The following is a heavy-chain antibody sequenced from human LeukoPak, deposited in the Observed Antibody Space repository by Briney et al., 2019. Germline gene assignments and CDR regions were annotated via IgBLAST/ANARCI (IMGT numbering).Heavy chain of an antibody. J-gene: IGHJ4*02. CDR1: GFTFNNYA. D-gene: IGHD6-13*01. CDR3: AKDRLLAAQNGH. CDR2: ISDSGGHT. Sequence: PGGSLRLSCAASGFTFNNYAMSWVRQAPGKGLEWVSAISDSGGHTSYADSVQGRFTISRDNSNNTLFLQMNSLRAGDTAVYYCAKDRLLAAQNGHWGQGTLVTVSS. V-gene: IGHV3-23*01.